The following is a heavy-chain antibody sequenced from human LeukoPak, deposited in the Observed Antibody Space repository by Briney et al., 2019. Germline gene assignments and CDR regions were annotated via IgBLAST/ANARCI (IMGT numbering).Heavy chain of an antibody. D-gene: IGHD6-13*01. V-gene: IGHV4-61*01. Sequence: SQTLSLTCTVSGGSISSGSYYWSCIRQPPGKGLEWIGYIYYSGSTNYNPSLKSRVTISVDTSKNQSSLKLSSVTAADTAVYYCARGIAAVNWGQGTLVTVSS. CDR2: IYYSGST. CDR3: ARGIAAVN. CDR1: GGSISSGSYY. J-gene: IGHJ4*02.